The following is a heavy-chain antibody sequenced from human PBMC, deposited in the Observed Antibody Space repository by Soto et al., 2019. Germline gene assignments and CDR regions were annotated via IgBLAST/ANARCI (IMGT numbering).Heavy chain of an antibody. CDR3: ASHITAMVTFHY. J-gene: IGHJ4*02. CDR1: GGSISSSSYY. Sequence: PSETLSLTCTVSGGSISSSSYYWGWIRQPPGKGLEWIGSIYYSGSTYYNPSLKSRVTISVDTSKNQFSLKLSSVTAADTAVYYCASHITAMVTFHYWGQGTLVTVSS. D-gene: IGHD5-18*01. CDR2: IYYSGST. V-gene: IGHV4-39*01.